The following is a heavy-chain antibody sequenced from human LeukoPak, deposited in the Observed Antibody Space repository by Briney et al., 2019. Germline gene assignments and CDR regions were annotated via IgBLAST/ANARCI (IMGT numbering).Heavy chain of an antibody. CDR2: INHSGST. CDR3: AGGPGGEYSYGYKEHVFNI. CDR1: GGSFSGYY. J-gene: IGHJ3*02. V-gene: IGHV4-34*01. D-gene: IGHD5-18*01. Sequence: SETLSLTCAVYGGSFSGYYWSWIRQPPGKGLEWIGEINHSGSTYYNPSLKSRVTISVDTSKNQFSLKLSSVTAADTAVYYCAGGPGGEYSYGYKEHVFNIWGKGKMATVSS.